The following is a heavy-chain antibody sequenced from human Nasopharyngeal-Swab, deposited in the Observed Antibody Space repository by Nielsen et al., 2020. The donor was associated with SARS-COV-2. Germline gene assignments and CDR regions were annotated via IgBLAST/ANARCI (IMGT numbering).Heavy chain of an antibody. Sequence: WVRQAPGQRLEWMGWINAGNGNTKYSQKFQGRVTITRDTSASTAYMELSSLSSEDTAVYYCASSTAAGTNYYYYYMDVWGKGTTVTVSS. V-gene: IGHV1-3*01. J-gene: IGHJ6*03. CDR2: INAGNGNT. CDR3: ASSTAAGTNYYYYYMDV. D-gene: IGHD6-13*01.